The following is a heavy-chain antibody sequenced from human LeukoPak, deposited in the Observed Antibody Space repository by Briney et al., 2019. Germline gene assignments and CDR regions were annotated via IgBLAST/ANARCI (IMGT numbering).Heavy chain of an antibody. Sequence: KTSETLSLTCTVSGGSISSYYWGWIRQPPGKGLEWIGSIYHSGSTYYNPSLKSRVTISVDTSKNQFSLKLSSVTAADTAVYYCASGPGNGAVAGLWGQGTLVTVSS. J-gene: IGHJ1*01. V-gene: IGHV4-38-2*02. CDR2: IYHSGST. D-gene: IGHD6-19*01. CDR3: ASGPGNGAVAGL. CDR1: GGSISSYY.